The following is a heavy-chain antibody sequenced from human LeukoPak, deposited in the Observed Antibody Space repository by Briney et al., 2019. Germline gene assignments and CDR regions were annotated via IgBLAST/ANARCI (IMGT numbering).Heavy chain of an antibody. CDR1: GESFSGYY. D-gene: IGHD2-2*01. V-gene: IGHV4-34*01. Sequence: SETLSLTCAVYGESFSGYYWSWIRQPPGEGLEWIGGINHSGSTNYNPSLKSRVTISVDTSKNQFSLKLSSVTAADTAVYYCARGKWVWQAAMSRNWFDPWGQGTLVTVSS. CDR2: INHSGST. J-gene: IGHJ5*02. CDR3: ARGKWVWQAAMSRNWFDP.